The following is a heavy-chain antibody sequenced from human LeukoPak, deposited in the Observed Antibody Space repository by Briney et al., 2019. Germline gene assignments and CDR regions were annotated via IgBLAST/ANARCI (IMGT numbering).Heavy chain of an antibody. J-gene: IGHJ5*02. CDR1: GGSISSSSYY. CDR3: ATRLWFDP. CDR2: IYYSGST. V-gene: IGHV4-39*01. Sequence: EPSETLSLTCTVSGGSISSSSYYWGWIRQPPGKGLEWIGSIYYSGSTYYNPSLKSRVTISVDTSKNQFSLKLSSVTAADTAVYYCATRLWFDPWGQGTLVTASS.